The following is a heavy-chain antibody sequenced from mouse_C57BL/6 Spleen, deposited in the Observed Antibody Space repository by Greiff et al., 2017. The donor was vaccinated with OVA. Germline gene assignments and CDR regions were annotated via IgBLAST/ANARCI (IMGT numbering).Heavy chain of an antibody. CDR2: ISDGGSYT. V-gene: IGHV5-4*01. CDR3: ARDATVVTTRYFDV. Sequence: EVKVVESGGGLVKPGGSLKLSCAASGFTFSSYAMSWVRQTPEKRLEWVATISDGGSYTYYPDNVKGRFTITSDNAKNNLYLQMNHLKTEDTAMDSGARDATVVTTRYFDVWGTGTTVTVSS. J-gene: IGHJ1*03. CDR1: GFTFSSYA. D-gene: IGHD1-1*01.